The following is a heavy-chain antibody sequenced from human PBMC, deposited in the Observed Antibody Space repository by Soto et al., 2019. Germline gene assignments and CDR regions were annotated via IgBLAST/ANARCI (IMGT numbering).Heavy chain of an antibody. J-gene: IGHJ6*02. CDR3: ASPMRMDV. V-gene: IGHV4-34*01. Sequence: QVQLQQWGAGLLKPSETLSLTCAVYGGSFSGYYWSWIRQPPGKGLEWIGEINHSGSTNYNPSLKSRVTISVDTSKNQFSLKLSSVTAADSAVYYCASPMRMDVCGQGTTVTVSS. CDR2: INHSGST. CDR1: GGSFSGYY.